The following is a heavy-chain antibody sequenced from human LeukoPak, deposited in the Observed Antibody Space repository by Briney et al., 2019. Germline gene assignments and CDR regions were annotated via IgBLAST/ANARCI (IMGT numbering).Heavy chain of an antibody. D-gene: IGHD6-13*01. J-gene: IGHJ5*02. Sequence: ASVKVSCKASGYTFTSYAMHWVRQAPGQRLEWMGWINAGNGNTEYSQKFQGRVTITRDTSASTAYMELSSLRSEDTAVYYCARDPDRYSSSWYNWFDPWGQGTLVTVSS. CDR3: ARDPDRYSSSWYNWFDP. V-gene: IGHV1-3*01. CDR1: GYTFTSYA. CDR2: INAGNGNT.